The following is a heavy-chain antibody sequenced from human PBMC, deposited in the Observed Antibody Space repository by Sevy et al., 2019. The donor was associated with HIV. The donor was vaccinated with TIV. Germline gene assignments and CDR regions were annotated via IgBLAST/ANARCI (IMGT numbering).Heavy chain of an antibody. CDR3: ATTKDYYENSGDPFDY. J-gene: IGHJ4*02. Sequence: ASVKVSCKVSGYTLTQLPMHWVRQVPGKGLEWMGSFDPEDDETNYAQKFQGRVTMTEDTSTDTAYMELSSLRSEDTAVYYCATTKDYYENSGDPFDYWGQGTLVTVSS. V-gene: IGHV1-24*01. CDR1: GYTLTQLP. CDR2: FDPEDDET. D-gene: IGHD3-22*01.